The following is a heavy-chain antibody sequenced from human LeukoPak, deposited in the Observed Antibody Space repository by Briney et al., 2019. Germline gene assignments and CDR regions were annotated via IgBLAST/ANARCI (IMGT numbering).Heavy chain of an antibody. D-gene: IGHD3-3*01. CDR2: IIPIFGKA. J-gene: IGHJ3*02. CDR3: ARQSYYDFWSGYSLGAFDI. CDR1: GGTFSRYA. Sequence: SSVKVSFKSSGGTFSRYAISWVRQAPGQGLEWMGGIIPIFGKANNPQKFQGRVTITADESKSTAYMELSSLRSEDTAVYCCARQSYYDFWSGYSLGAFDIWGQGTMVTVSS. V-gene: IGHV1-69*01.